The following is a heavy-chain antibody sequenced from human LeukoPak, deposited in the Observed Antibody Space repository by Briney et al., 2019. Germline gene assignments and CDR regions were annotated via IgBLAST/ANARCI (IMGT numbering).Heavy chain of an antibody. CDR3: ARTSGYYPRGCLDY. CDR2: IIPIFGTA. V-gene: IGHV1-69*13. J-gene: IGHJ4*02. Sequence: RASVKVSCKASGGTFSSYAISWVRQAPGQGLEWMGGIIPIFGTANYAQKFQGRVTITADESTSTAYMELSSLRSEDTAVYYCARTSGYYPRGCLDYWGQGTLVTVSS. D-gene: IGHD3-22*01. CDR1: GGTFSSYA.